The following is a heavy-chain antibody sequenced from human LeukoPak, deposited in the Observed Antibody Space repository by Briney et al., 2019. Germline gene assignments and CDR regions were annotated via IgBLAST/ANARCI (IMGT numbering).Heavy chain of an antibody. CDR1: GFIFSDHY. Sequence: GGSLRLSCAVSGFIFSDHYMDWVRQAPGKGLEWVGRIRNKANSYATEYAASVKGRFTISRDDSENSLYLQMNSLKTEDTTMYYCARYSGSYLRGLADWGQGTMVTVSS. V-gene: IGHV3-72*01. J-gene: IGHJ3*01. CDR3: ARYSGSYLRGLAD. D-gene: IGHD1-26*01. CDR2: IRNKANSYAT.